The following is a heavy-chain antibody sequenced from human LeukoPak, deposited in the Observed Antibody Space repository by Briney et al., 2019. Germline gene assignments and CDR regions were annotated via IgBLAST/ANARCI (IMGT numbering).Heavy chain of an antibody. V-gene: IGHV1-46*01. CDR1: GYSFTSYF. J-gene: IGHJ4*02. CDR2: INPSDRST. CDR3: ARDSSAGKWLTTPGY. D-gene: IGHD5-12*01. Sequence: GAPVKSSGKAPGYSFTSYFLHWVGQAPGQGLEWVGIINPSDRSTAYAQNFLGRITMTRDTSTSTVYMELRNLRSEDTAVYFCARDSSAGKWLTTPGYWGQGTLVTVSS.